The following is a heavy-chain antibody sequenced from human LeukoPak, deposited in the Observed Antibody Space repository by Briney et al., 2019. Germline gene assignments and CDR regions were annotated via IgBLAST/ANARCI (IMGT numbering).Heavy chain of an antibody. CDR2: ISSNGGST. CDR3: VKITDTAMVIPSFYFDY. V-gene: IGHV3-64D*09. CDR1: GFTFSSYA. J-gene: IGHJ4*02. Sequence: PEGSLRLSCSASGFTFSSYAMHWVRQAPGKGLEYVSAISSNGGSTYYADSVKGRFTVSRDNSKNTLYLQMSSLRAEDTAVYYCVKITDTAMVIPSFYFDYWGQGTLVTVSS. D-gene: IGHD5-18*01.